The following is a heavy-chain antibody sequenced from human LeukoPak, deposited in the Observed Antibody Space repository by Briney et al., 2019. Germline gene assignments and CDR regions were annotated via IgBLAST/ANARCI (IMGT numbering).Heavy chain of an antibody. J-gene: IGHJ6*04. CDR2: IRSKANSYAT. V-gene: IGHV3-73*01. D-gene: IGHD2-2*01. CDR3: TRYVVPAAMDV. Sequence: GGSLRLSCAASGFTFSGSAMHWVRQASGKGLEWVGRIRSKANSYATAYAASVKGRFTISRDDSKNTAYLQMNSLKTEDTAVYYCTRYVVPAAMDVWGKGTTVTVSS. CDR1: GFTFSGSA.